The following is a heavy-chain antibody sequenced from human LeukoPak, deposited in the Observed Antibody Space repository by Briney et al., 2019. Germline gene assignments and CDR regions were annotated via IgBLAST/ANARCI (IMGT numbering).Heavy chain of an antibody. Sequence: GGSLRLSCAASGFTFSSYAMSWVRQAPGKGLEWVSSISAGGGSTNYADSVKGRFTISRENPKDTLYLQMNSLRAEDTAVYYCAKEKYYGSDWGQGTLVTVSS. V-gene: IGHV3-23*01. CDR2: ISAGGGST. J-gene: IGHJ4*02. CDR3: AKEKYYGSD. CDR1: GFTFSSYA. D-gene: IGHD3-10*01.